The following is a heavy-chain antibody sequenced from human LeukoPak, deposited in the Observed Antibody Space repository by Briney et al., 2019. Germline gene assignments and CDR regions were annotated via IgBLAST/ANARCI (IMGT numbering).Heavy chain of an antibody. D-gene: IGHD6-6*01. CDR2: ISYDGSKK. CDR3: AKDLRVEYIIDY. Sequence: AGGSLRLSCAASGFTFSRYAMHWVRQAPGKGLEWVAVISYDGSKKYYADSVKGRFTISRDNSKNTLYVQMNSLRAEDTAVYYCAKDLRVEYIIDYWGQGTLVTVSS. J-gene: IGHJ4*02. V-gene: IGHV3-30*04. CDR1: GFTFSRYA.